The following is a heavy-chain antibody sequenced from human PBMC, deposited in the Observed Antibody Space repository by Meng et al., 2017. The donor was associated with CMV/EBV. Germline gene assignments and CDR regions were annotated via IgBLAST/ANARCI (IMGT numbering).Heavy chain of an antibody. V-gene: IGHV3-7*01. Sequence: GESLKISCAASGFTFSSYWMSWVRQAPGKGLEWVANIKQDGSEKYYVDSVKGRFTISRDNAKNSLYLQMNSLRAEDTAVYYCARDQDSYYYDSSGYWDYWGQGTLVTVSS. CDR1: GFTFSSYW. D-gene: IGHD3-22*01. J-gene: IGHJ4*02. CDR2: IKQDGSEK. CDR3: ARDQDSYYYDSSGYWDY.